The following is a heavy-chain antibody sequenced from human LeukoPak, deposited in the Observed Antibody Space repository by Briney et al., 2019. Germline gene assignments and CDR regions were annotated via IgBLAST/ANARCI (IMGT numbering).Heavy chain of an antibody. V-gene: IGHV1-69*13. CDR1: GGTFSSYA. CDR2: IIPIFGTA. D-gene: IGHD3-22*01. J-gene: IGHJ3*02. Sequence: ASVKVSCKASGGTFSSYAISWVRQAPGQGLEWMGGIIPIFGTANYAQKFQGRVTITADESTSTAYMELSSLRSEGTAVYYCARGPYYYDSSGYSPDAFDIWGQGTMVTVSS. CDR3: ARGPYYYDSSGYSPDAFDI.